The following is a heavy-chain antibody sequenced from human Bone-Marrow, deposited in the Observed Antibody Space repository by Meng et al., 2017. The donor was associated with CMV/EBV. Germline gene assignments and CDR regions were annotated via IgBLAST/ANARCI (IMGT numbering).Heavy chain of an antibody. CDR2: VNYNGIT. Sequence: ESLKISCTVSGGSINSYYWSWIRQPPGKGLEWIGYVNYNGITNYNPSLKSRVTISVDTSKKQFSLKLTSVTAADTAVYYCARIPWLYGAMDVWGQGTTVTVS. CDR1: GGSINSYY. CDR3: ARIPWLYGAMDV. D-gene: IGHD5-12*01. V-gene: IGHV4-59*01. J-gene: IGHJ6*02.